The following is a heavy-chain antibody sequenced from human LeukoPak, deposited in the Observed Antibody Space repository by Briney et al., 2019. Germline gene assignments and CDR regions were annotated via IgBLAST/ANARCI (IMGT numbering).Heavy chain of an antibody. V-gene: IGHV1-8*03. D-gene: IGHD7-27*01. CDR2: MNPNSGNT. J-gene: IGHJ6*03. Sequence: ASVKVSCKASGYTFTSYDINWVRQATGQGLEWMGWMNPNSGNTGYAQKFQGRVTITRNTSISTAYMELSSLRSEDTAVYYCARRKLGFTYYYYMDVWGKGTTVTVSS. CDR3: ARRKLGFTYYYYMDV. CDR1: GYTFTSYD.